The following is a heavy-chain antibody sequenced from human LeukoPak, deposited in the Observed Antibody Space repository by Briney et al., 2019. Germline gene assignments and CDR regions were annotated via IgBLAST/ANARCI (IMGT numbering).Heavy chain of an antibody. Sequence: SETLSLTCTVSGGSISSYYWSWIRQPPGKGLEWIGYIYYSGSTNYKPSLKSRVTISVETSKNQFSLKLRSVTAADTAVYYCARVTGYMIEDYFDYWGQGTLVTVSS. CDR3: ARVTGYMIEDYFDY. CDR1: GGSISSYY. CDR2: IYYSGST. D-gene: IGHD3-22*01. V-gene: IGHV4-59*01. J-gene: IGHJ4*02.